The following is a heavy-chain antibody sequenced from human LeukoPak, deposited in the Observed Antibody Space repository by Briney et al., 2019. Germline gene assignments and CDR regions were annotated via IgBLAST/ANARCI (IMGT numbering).Heavy chain of an antibody. D-gene: IGHD3-16*01. CDR2: ISYDGSNK. V-gene: IGHV3-30-3*01. CDR3: AKGGAPDYFDY. J-gene: IGHJ4*02. CDR1: GFTFSSYA. Sequence: SGGSLRLSCAASGFTFSSYAMHWVRQAPGKGLEWVAVISYDGSNKYYADSVKGRFTISRDNSKNTLYLQMNSLRAEDTAVYYCAKGGAPDYFDYWGQGTLVTVSS.